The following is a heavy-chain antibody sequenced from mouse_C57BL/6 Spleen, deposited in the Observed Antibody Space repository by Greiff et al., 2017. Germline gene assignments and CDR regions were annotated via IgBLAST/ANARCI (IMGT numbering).Heavy chain of an antibody. CDR2: IYPGSGST. CDR3: ARELLRPRNFDV. J-gene: IGHJ1*03. V-gene: IGHV1-55*01. CDR1: GYTFTSYW. D-gene: IGHD1-2*01. Sequence: QVQLKESGAELVKPGASVKMSCKASGYTFTSYWITWVKQRPGQGLEWIGDIYPGSGSTNYNEKFKSKATLTVDTSSSTAYMQLSSLTSEDSAVYDCARELLRPRNFDVWGTGTTVTVSS.